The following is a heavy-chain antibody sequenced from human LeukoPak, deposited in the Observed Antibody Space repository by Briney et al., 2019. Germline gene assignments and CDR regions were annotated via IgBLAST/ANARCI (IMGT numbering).Heavy chain of an antibody. D-gene: IGHD4-17*01. V-gene: IGHV4-61*01. J-gene: IGHJ4*02. CDR2: IFYSGST. CDR3: ARGGPTVTTYSSWDS. Sequence: PSETLSLTCTVSGGSISSGSYYWSWIRQPPGRGLEWIGYIFYSGSTNYNPSLESRVTISVDTSKNQFSLKLSSVTAADTAVYYCARGGPTVTTYSSWDSWGQGTLVTVSS. CDR1: GGSISSGSYY.